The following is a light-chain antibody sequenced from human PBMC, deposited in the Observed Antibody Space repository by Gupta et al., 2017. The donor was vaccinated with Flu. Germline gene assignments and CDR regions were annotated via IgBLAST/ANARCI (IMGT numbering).Light chain of an antibody. Sequence: EIVLTQSPGTLSLSPGERATLSCRASQSVSSSYLAWYQQKPGQAPRLLLYGAPSSATGVPHRFSGSGSWTDFTLTIIRLVPADFAVYYCQLEGTSPVTFGQGTRLEIK. CDR3: QLEGTSPVT. J-gene: IGKJ1*01. V-gene: IGKV3-20*01. CDR1: QSVSSSY. CDR2: GAP.